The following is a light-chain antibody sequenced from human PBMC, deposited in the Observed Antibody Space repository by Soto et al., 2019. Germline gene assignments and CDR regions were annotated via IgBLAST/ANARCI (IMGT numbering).Light chain of an antibody. CDR3: QQYGSSPMYT. J-gene: IGKJ2*01. CDR1: QSVSSSY. CDR2: GAS. V-gene: IGKV3-20*01. Sequence: EIELTQSPGTLSLSPGERATLSCRASQSVSSSYLAWYQQKPGQAPRLLIYGASSRATGIPDRFSGSGSGTDVSLTIIRRQPEDFAVYYCQQYGSSPMYTFGQGTKLEIK.